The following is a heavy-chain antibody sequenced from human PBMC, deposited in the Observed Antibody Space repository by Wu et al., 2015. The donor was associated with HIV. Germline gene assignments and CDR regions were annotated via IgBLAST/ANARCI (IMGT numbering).Heavy chain of an antibody. D-gene: IGHD4/OR15-4a*01. V-gene: IGHV1-69*12. CDR2: IIPRLGTT. Sequence: HVQLVQSGTEVKKPGSSVKVSCKAFGGNPGGTFSSHPISWVRQAPGQGLQWMGGIIPRLGTTDYAQIFQGRVTITADEFTTTAYLELTNLRSDDTAVYYCARVQFDPDYYTYFDLWGQGSLVTVSS. CDR1: GGTFSSHP. CDR3: ARVQFDPDYYTYFDL. J-gene: IGHJ2*01.